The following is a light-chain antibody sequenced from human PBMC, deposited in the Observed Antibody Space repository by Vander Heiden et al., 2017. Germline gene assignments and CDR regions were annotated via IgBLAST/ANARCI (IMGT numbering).Light chain of an antibody. CDR1: SGYSNSK. CDR3: GADHGSGSNFVAV. CDR2: VGTGGIVG. J-gene: IGLJ2*01. V-gene: IGLV9-49*01. Sequence: QPVLTQPPSASASLGASVPLTCPLSSGYSNSKVAWSQQRPGSGPRFVMRVGTGGIVGSKGDGIPDRFSVLGSGLNRYLTIKNIQEEDESDYHCGADHGSGSNFVAVFGGGTKLTVL.